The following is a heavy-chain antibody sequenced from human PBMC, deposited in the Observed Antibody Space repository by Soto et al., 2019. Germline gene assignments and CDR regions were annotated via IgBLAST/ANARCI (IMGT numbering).Heavy chain of an antibody. CDR3: AKLTYSDLWSGSHDS. J-gene: IGHJ4*02. V-gene: IGHV3-23*01. CDR1: GFTFFSRG. Sequence: PGGARWAPCGAPGFTFFSRGRIMGRPAPGEGLDWVSIISASGDNTYYADSVKGRFTISRDNSKNTLYLQVNSLRAEDTAVYYCAKLTYSDLWSGSHDSWGQGTLVTVSS. D-gene: IGHD3-3*01. CDR2: ISASGDNT.